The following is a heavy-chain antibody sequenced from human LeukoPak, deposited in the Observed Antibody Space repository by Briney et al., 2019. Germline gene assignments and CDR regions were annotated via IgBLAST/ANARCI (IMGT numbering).Heavy chain of an antibody. CDR2: ISYSGST. V-gene: IGHV4-39*01. CDR3: ARHTSGTMFSH. D-gene: IGHD1-1*01. J-gene: IGHJ4*02. Sequence: SETLSLTCTVSGGSISGSSPYWGWIRQPPGKGLEWVGTISYSGSTFYSPSLRGRITISVDTSRKQCSLNLSSVTATDTAVYYCARHTSGTMFSHWGQGALVTVSS. CDR1: GGSISGSSPY.